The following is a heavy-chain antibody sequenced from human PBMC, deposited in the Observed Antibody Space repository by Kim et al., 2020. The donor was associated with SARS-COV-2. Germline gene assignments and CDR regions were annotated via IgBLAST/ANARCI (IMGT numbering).Heavy chain of an antibody. CDR2: ISSGSEIM. V-gene: IGHV3-21*06. D-gene: IGHD2-2*01. CDR3: ARDVVPAAIDGLDV. J-gene: IGHJ6*02. CDR1: GFSLSDYS. Sequence: GGSLRLSCVASGFSLSDYSMNWVRQAPGKGLEWVSSISSGSEIMYYASSVKGRFTISRDNAKNGLYLQMNSLRAEDTAVYYCARDVVPAAIDGLDVWGQG.